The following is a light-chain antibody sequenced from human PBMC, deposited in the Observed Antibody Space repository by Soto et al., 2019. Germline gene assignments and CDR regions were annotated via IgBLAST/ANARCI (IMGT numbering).Light chain of an antibody. Sequence: IQMTQSPSSLSASVGDRVTITCRASQSISRYLNRYQQKPGKAPKLLIYAASILQSGVPSRFSGSESGTEFTLTISSLQPEDFATYFCQQSYNTPFTFGPGTKVEIK. CDR3: QQSYNTPFT. CDR1: QSISRY. V-gene: IGKV1-39*01. CDR2: AAS. J-gene: IGKJ3*01.